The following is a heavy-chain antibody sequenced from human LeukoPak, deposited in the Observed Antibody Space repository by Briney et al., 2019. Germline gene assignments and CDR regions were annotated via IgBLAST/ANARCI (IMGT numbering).Heavy chain of an antibody. Sequence: SETLSLTCSVSGGSISSHYCTWMRRPPGKGLEWIGYISYSGITNYNPSLKRRVSISVDTSMNQLSLKVNSVTTADTAVYYCARLAVAGDYDHFYFYMDVWGKGTTVTVSS. J-gene: IGHJ6*03. CDR1: GGSISSHY. D-gene: IGHD6-19*01. CDR3: ARLAVAGDYDHFYFYMDV. CDR2: ISYSGIT. V-gene: IGHV4-59*11.